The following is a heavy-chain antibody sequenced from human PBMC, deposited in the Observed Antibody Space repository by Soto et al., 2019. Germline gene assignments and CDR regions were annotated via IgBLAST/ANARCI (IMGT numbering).Heavy chain of an antibody. CDR1: GFTVSYNY. CDR2: IYSGGNT. J-gene: IGHJ4*02. Sequence: PGESLKISCAASGFTVSYNYMSWVRQAPGKGLEWVSVIYSGGNTYYADSVKGRFTISRDDSKNTVYLQMNSLRADDTAVYYCASQKPFGEFDYWGQGTLVTVSS. CDR3: ASQKPFGEFDY. D-gene: IGHD3-10*01. V-gene: IGHV3-53*01.